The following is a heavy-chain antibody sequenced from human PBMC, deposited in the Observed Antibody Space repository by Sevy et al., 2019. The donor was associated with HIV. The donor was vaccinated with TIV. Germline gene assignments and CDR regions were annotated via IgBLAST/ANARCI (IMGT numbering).Heavy chain of an antibody. CDR2: IYYDGSKK. D-gene: IGHD5-12*01. J-gene: IGHJ4*02. CDR1: GFTFSSSG. CDR3: AGGDREGYESGGYYFDY. Sequence: GGSLRLSCAASGFTFSSSGMHWVRQAPGKGLEWVAVIYYDGSKKYYGDSVKGRFTISRDNSKNTLYLQMNSLRAEDTAVYDCAGGDREGYESGGYYFDYWGQGTLVTVSS. V-gene: IGHV3-33*01.